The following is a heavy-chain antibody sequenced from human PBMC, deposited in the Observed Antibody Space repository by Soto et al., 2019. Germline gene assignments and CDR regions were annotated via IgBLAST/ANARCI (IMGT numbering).Heavy chain of an antibody. Sequence: WASVKVSCKASGGTFSSYAISWVRQAPGQGLEWMGGINPNFGNTNYAQKFQGRVTMTRNNSISTAYMELSSLRSEDTAVYYCARGMGSGWYTGYNWFDPWGQGTLVTVSS. D-gene: IGHD6-19*01. J-gene: IGHJ5*02. CDR1: GGTFSSYA. V-gene: IGHV1-8*02. CDR3: ARGMGSGWYTGYNWFDP. CDR2: INPNFGNT.